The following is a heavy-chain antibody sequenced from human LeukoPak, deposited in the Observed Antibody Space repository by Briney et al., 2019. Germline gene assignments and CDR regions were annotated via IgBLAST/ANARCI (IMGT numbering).Heavy chain of an antibody. Sequence: PSETLSLTCTVSGGSISSYYWSWIRQPPGKGLEWIGYVYYSGSTNYHSSLKSRVTISVDTSKNQFSLKLTSVTAADTAVYYCARVNYYFYYMDVWGKGTTVTVSS. CDR3: ARVNYYFYYMDV. CDR1: GGSISSYY. CDR2: VYYSGST. J-gene: IGHJ6*03. V-gene: IGHV4-59*01.